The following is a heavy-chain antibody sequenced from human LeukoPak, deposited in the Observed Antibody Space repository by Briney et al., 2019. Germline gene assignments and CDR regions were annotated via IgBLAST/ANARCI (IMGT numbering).Heavy chain of an antibody. V-gene: IGHV1-18*01. CDR3: ATPRVGSGLLTFDY. J-gene: IGHJ4*02. D-gene: IGHD6-19*01. CDR2: ISAYNGNT. Sequence: ASVKVSCTASGYTFTSYGISWVRQPPGQGLEWMGWISAYNGNTNYAQKLQGRVTMTTDTSTSTAYMELRSLRSDDTAVYYCATPRVGSGLLTFDYWGQGTLVTVSS. CDR1: GYTFTSYG.